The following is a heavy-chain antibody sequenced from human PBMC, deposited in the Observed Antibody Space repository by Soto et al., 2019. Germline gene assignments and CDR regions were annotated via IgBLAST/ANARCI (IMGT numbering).Heavy chain of an antibody. CDR3: ARASNYDILTGYYYGMDV. Sequence: PSETLSLTCAVSGGSISSGGYSWSWIRQPPGKGLEWIGYIYHSGSTYYNPSLKSRVTISVDRSKNQFSLKLSSVTAADTAVYYCARASNYDILTGYYYGMDVWGQGTTVTVSS. D-gene: IGHD3-9*01. J-gene: IGHJ6*02. CDR2: IYHSGST. V-gene: IGHV4-30-2*01. CDR1: GGSISSGGYS.